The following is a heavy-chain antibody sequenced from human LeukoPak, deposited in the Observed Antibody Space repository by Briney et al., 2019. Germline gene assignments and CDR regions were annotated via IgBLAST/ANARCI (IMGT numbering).Heavy chain of an antibody. J-gene: IGHJ3*02. CDR2: IWYDGSNK. CDR1: GFTFSSYG. V-gene: IGHV3-33*01. Sequence: GGSLRLSCAASGFTFSSYGMHWVRQAPGKGREWVAVIWYDGSNKYYADSVKGRFTISRDNSKNTLYLQMNSLRAEDTAVYYCARWGYQLPDAFDIWGQGTMVTVSS. CDR3: ARWGYQLPDAFDI. D-gene: IGHD2-2*01.